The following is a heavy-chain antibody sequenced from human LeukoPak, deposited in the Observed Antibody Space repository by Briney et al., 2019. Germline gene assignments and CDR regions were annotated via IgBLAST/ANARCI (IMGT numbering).Heavy chain of an antibody. V-gene: IGHV4-59*01. D-gene: IGHD5-18*01. CDR2: IYYSGST. CDR1: GASISSYY. J-gene: IGHJ4*02. CDR3: ARVLTGGYSYGYFDY. Sequence: PSETLSLTCTVSGASISSYYWSWIRQPPGKGVEWIGYIYYSGSTNYNPSLKSRVTISVDTSKNQFSLKLSSVTAADTAVYYCARVLTGGYSYGYFDYWGQGTLVTVSS.